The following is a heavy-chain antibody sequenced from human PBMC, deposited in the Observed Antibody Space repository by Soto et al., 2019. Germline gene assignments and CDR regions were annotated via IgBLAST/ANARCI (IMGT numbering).Heavy chain of an antibody. J-gene: IGHJ3*02. CDR3: ARGSRRGDGDAFDI. CDR1: EATFSSYP. D-gene: IGHD2-21*02. CDR2: IIPIFGTA. Sequence: QVQLVQSGAKGTKPGPPVKVPCKAPEATFSSYPTTWGHRPPGKGFGWMGGIIPIFGTANYAQKFQGRVTITADESTSTAYMELSSLRSEDTAVYYCARGSRRGDGDAFDIWGQGTMVTVSS. V-gene: IGHV1-69*01.